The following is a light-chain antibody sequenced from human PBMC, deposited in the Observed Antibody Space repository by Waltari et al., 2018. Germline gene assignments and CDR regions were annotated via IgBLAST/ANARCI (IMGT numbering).Light chain of an antibody. CDR1: QSVLYSSNNKNY. Sequence: DIVMTQSPDSLAVSLGERATINCKSSQSVLYSSNNKNYLAWYQQKPGQPPRLLIYWASPRESGVPDRFSGRGSRTDFTLTISSLQAEDVAVYYCQQYYSTPFTFGPRTKVDIK. CDR2: WAS. CDR3: QQYYSTPFT. J-gene: IGKJ3*01. V-gene: IGKV4-1*01.